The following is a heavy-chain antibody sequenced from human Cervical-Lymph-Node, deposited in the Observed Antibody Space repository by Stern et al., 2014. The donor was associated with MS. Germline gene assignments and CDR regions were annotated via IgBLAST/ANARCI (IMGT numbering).Heavy chain of an antibody. CDR3: AREMASGYDLPDY. J-gene: IGHJ4*02. Sequence: VQLVQSGAEVKKPGASVKVSCKASGYTFTGYYMHWVRQAPGQGLEWMGWINPKGGGTNYAQKFQGRVTMTRDTSISTAYMELNRLRSDDTAVYYCAREMASGYDLPDYWGQGTLVMVSS. V-gene: IGHV1-2*02. CDR2: INPKGGGT. CDR1: GYTFTGYY. D-gene: IGHD5-12*01.